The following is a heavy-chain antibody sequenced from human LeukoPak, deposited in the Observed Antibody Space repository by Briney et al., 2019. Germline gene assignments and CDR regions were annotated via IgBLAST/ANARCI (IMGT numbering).Heavy chain of an antibody. CDR2: ISYDGSNK. Sequence: GGSLRLPCAASGFTFSSYAMHWVRQAPGKGLEWVAVISYDGSNKYYADSVKGRFTISRDNSKNTLYLQMNSLRAEDTAVYYCARDQLAAAGGYYFDYWGQGTLVTVSS. CDR1: GFTFSSYA. V-gene: IGHV3-30-3*01. D-gene: IGHD6-13*01. J-gene: IGHJ4*02. CDR3: ARDQLAAAGGYYFDY.